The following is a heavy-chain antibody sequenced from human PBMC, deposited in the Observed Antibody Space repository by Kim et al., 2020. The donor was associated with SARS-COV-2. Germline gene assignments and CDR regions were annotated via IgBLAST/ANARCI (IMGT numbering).Heavy chain of an antibody. V-gene: IGHV4-34*01. CDR3: ARLLSGLEFELSSGLDY. CDR1: GGSFSGYY. Sequence: SETLSLTCAVYGGSFSGYYWSWIRQPPGKGLEWIGEINHSGSTNYNPSLKSRVTISVDTSKNQFSLKLSSVTAADTAVYYCARLLSGLEFELSSGLDYWGQGTLVTVSS. CDR2: INHSGST. J-gene: IGHJ4*02. D-gene: IGHD6-19*01.